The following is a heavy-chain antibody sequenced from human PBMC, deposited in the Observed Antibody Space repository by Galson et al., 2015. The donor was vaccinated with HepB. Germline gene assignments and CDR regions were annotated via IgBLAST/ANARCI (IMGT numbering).Heavy chain of an antibody. D-gene: IGHD2/OR15-2a*01. J-gene: IGHJ6*02. CDR2: ISGSGGTT. Sequence: SLRLSCAASGFPFSTYTMSWVRQAPGKGLEWVSAISGSGGTTYYADSVRGRFTISRDNTKRTLYLQMNRLRGEDTALYYCAKDRNSPPPGAYRMDVWGQGTTVTVFS. V-gene: IGHV3-23*01. CDR1: GFPFSTYT. CDR3: AKDRNSPPPGAYRMDV.